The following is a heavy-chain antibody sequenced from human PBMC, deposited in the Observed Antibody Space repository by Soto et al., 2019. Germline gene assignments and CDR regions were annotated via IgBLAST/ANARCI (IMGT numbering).Heavy chain of an antibody. CDR2: IIPIFGTA. V-gene: IGHV1-69*01. CDR1: GGTFSSYA. D-gene: IGHD2-21*02. CDR3: ARELECGGDCYYYYGMDV. Sequence: QVQLVQSGAEVKKPGSSVKVSCKASGGTFSSYAISWVRQAPGQGLEWMGGIIPIFGTANYAQKFQGRVTITADESTSTAYRELSSLRSEDTAVYYCARELECGGDCYYYYGMDVWGQGTTVTVSS. J-gene: IGHJ6*02.